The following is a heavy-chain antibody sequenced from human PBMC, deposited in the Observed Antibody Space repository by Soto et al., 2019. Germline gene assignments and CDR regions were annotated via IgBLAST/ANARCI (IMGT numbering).Heavy chain of an antibody. D-gene: IGHD1-1*01. J-gene: IGHJ3*02. Sequence: GGSLRLSCAASGFMFNAYGMHWVRQAPGNGLEWVAVISFDGSNQYYEESVKGRFTISRDNSKNTLYLQMHSLRAEDTAVYFCVKAGTMAGTGTTPRSFEIWGRGTMVTVSS. CDR2: ISFDGSNQ. V-gene: IGHV3-30*18. CDR3: VKAGTMAGTGTTPRSFEI. CDR1: GFMFNAYG.